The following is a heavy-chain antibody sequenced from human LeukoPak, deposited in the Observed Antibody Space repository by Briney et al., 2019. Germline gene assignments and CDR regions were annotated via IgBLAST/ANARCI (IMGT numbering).Heavy chain of an antibody. Sequence: GRSLRLSCAASGFTFDDYAMHWVRQAPGKGLEYVSAISSNGGSTYYANSVKGRFTISRDNSKNTLYLQMGSLRAEDMAVYYCARGSGSYYNPAHLFYWGQGTLVTVSS. CDR3: ARGSGSYYNPAHLFY. J-gene: IGHJ4*02. D-gene: IGHD3-10*01. CDR1: GFTFDDYA. CDR2: ISSNGGST. V-gene: IGHV3-64*01.